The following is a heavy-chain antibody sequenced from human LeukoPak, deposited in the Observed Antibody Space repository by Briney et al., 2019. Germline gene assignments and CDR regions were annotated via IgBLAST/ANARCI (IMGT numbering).Heavy chain of an antibody. CDR3: ARDPYSGSYYPDY. V-gene: IGHV3-33*01. D-gene: IGHD1-26*01. J-gene: IGHJ4*02. CDR2: IWYDGSNK. CDR1: GFTFSGYG. Sequence: GGSLRLSCAASGFTFSGYGMHWVRQAPGKGLEWVAVIWYDGSNKYYADSVKGRFTISRDNSKNTLYLQMNSLRAEDTAVYYCARDPYSGSYYPDYWGQGTLVTVSS.